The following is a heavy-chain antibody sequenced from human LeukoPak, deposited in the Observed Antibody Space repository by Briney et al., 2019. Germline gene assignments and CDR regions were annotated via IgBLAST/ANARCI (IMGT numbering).Heavy chain of an antibody. D-gene: IGHD2-2*01. CDR3: ARGRVVVPAPFDP. CDR2: ISSSGSTI. Sequence: PGGSLRLSCAASGFTFSDYYMSWIRQAPGKGLEWVSYISSSGSTIYYADPVKGRFTISRDNAKNSLYLQMNSLRAEDTAVYYCARGRVVVPAPFDPWGQGTLVTVSS. CDR1: GFTFSDYY. V-gene: IGHV3-11*01. J-gene: IGHJ5*02.